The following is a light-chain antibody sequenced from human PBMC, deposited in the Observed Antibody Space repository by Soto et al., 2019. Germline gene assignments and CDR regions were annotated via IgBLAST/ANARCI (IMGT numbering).Light chain of an antibody. CDR3: QQADSFPLT. CDR1: QDISSW. Sequence: DIKMTKSPSSVSASVGDRVIITCRASQDISSWLAWYQKKAGEAPKLLIFAASRLHSGVPSRFSGSVSGTDFTLTITNLQPEDFATYYCQQADSFPLTFGGGTKVAIK. V-gene: IGKV1D-12*01. CDR2: AAS. J-gene: IGKJ4*01.